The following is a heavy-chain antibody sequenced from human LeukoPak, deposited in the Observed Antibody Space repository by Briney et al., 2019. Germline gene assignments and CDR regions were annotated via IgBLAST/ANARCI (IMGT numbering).Heavy chain of an antibody. CDR1: GYTSTGYY. CDR3: ARSNPGGGYYGSGSYFYNWFDP. V-gene: IGHV1-2*02. Sequence: GASVKVSCKASGYTSTGYYMHWVRQAPGQGLEWMGWINPNSGGINYAQKFQGRVTMTRDTSISTAYMELSRLRSDDTAVYYCARSNPGGGYYGSGSYFYNWFDPWGQGTLVTVSS. J-gene: IGHJ5*02. CDR2: INPNSGGI. D-gene: IGHD3-10*01.